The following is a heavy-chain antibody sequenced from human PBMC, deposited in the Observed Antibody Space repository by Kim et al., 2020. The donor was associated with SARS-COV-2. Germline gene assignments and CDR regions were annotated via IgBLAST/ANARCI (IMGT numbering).Heavy chain of an antibody. J-gene: IGHJ4*02. CDR2: IYYSGST. D-gene: IGHD3-22*01. V-gene: IGHV4-39*01. CDR3: ARRDGHYDSSGSYYFDY. Sequence: SETLSLTCTVSGGSISSSSYYWGWIRQPPGKGLEWIGSIYYSGSTYYNPSLKSRVTISVDTSKNQFSLKLSSVTAADTAVYYCARRDGHYDSSGSYYFDYWGQGTLVTVSS. CDR1: GGSISSSSYY.